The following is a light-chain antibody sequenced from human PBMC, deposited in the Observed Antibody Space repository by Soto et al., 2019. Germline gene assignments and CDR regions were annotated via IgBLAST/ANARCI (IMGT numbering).Light chain of an antibody. CDR3: QQYGSSTRT. V-gene: IGKV3-20*01. J-gene: IGKJ1*01. Sequence: EIVLTQSPGTLSLSPGERATLSCRASQSVSSYLAWYQQKPGQAPRLLIYGASSRATGIPDRFSCSGSGTNFPLTIIRLETEDLAVYYCQQYGSSTRTFGQGTTVEIK. CDR2: GAS. CDR1: QSVSSY.